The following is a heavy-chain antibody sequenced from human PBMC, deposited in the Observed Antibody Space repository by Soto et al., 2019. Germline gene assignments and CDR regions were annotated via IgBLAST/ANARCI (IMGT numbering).Heavy chain of an antibody. J-gene: IGHJ4*02. CDR3: ARDEVVVVPAAIVLGRFGY. CDR1: GFTFSSYA. Sequence: GGSLRLSCAASGFTFSSYAMHWVCQAPGKGLEWVAVISYDGSNKYYADSVKGRFTISRDNSKKTLNLQMNSLRAEDTAVYYCARDEVVVVPAAIVLGRFGYWGQGTLVTVSS. V-gene: IGHV3-30-3*01. CDR2: ISYDGSNK. D-gene: IGHD2-2*01.